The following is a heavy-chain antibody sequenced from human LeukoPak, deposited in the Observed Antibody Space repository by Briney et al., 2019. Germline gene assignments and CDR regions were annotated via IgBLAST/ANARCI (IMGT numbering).Heavy chain of an antibody. CDR3: ASSDSSGYYESYYYGMDV. CDR1: GGSITSHY. J-gene: IGHJ6*02. D-gene: IGHD3-22*01. CDR2: IYYSGTT. Sequence: SETLSLTCTVSGGSITSHYWSWIRQPPGKGLECIGYIYYSGTTYYNPSLKSRVTISVDTSKNQFSLKLSSVTAADTAVYYCASSDSSGYYESYYYGMDVWGQGTTVTVSS. V-gene: IGHV4-59*11.